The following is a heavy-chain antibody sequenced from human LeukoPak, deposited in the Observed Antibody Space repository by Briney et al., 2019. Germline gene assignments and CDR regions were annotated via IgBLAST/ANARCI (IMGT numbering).Heavy chain of an antibody. J-gene: IGHJ4*02. CDR1: GFTFGIFA. V-gene: IGHV3-64*01. CDR3: ARARPWYYYDSSGYYHDY. CDR2: ISSNGGST. D-gene: IGHD3-22*01. Sequence: GGSLRLSCTATGFTFGIFAMNWVRQAPGKGLEYVSAISSNGGSTYYANSVKGRFTISRDNSKNTLYLQMGSLRAEDMAVYYCARARPWYYYDSSGYYHDYWGQGTLVTVSS.